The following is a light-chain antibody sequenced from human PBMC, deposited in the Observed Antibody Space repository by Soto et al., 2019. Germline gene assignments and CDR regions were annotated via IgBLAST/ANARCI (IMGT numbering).Light chain of an antibody. CDR2: GAS. Sequence: DIQMTQSPSTLSASLGDRVTITCRASQNVSTWLTWYQQKPGKAPKLLVFGASSLYVGVPSRFSGSGSGTEFTLTINSLQSDDFATYYCQQYTTYSSFGGGTRVELK. J-gene: IGKJ4*01. CDR1: QNVSTW. CDR3: QQYTTYSS. V-gene: IGKV1-5*01.